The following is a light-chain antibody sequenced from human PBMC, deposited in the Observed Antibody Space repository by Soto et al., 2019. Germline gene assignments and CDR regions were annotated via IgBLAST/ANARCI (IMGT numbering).Light chain of an antibody. CDR2: DAD. J-gene: IGLJ1*01. CDR1: RSSIGRNY. Sequence: QSVLTQSPSVSAAAGQTVVISCSGHRSSIGRNYVSWYQYLPGTVPKLVIYDADKRPSGIPDRFSGSKSDTSATLVITGIQTGDEANHYCGVWASALTTYVFGSGTKVTVL. CDR3: GVWASALTTYV. V-gene: IGLV1-51*01.